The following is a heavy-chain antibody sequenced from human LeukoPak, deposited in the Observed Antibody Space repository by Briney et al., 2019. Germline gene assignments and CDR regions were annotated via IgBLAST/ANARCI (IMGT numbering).Heavy chain of an antibody. CDR2: ISYNGINE. Sequence: LGGSLRLSCAASGFTFSSYSVNWVRQAPGKGLEWMAVISYNGINEYYADSVKGRFTISRDNSKSTLLLQMNSLRAEDTAVYYCAKVRWDNSGWYYLDSWGQGTLVTVSS. D-gene: IGHD6-19*01. J-gene: IGHJ4*02. V-gene: IGHV3-30*18. CDR3: AKVRWDNSGWYYLDS. CDR1: GFTFSSYS.